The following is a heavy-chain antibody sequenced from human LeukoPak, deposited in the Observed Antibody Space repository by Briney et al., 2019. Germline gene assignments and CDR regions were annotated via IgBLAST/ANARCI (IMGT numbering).Heavy chain of an antibody. J-gene: IGHJ4*02. CDR1: GYTFTSYD. D-gene: IGHD6-13*01. V-gene: IGHV1-8*01. CDR3: ARAFRNRVSPNY. Sequence: ASVKVSCKASGYTFTSYDINWVRQATGQGLEWMGWMNSNSGNTGYAQKFQGRVTMTRNTSISTAYMELSSLRSEDTAVYYCARAFRNRVSPNYWGQGTLVTVSS. CDR2: MNSNSGNT.